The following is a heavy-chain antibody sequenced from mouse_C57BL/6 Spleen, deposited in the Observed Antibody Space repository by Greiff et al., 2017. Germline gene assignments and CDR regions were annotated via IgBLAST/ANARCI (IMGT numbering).Heavy chain of an antibody. J-gene: IGHJ1*03. Sequence: VQLQQSGPELVKPGASVKIPCKASGYTFTDYNMDWVKQSHGKSLEWIGDINPNNGGTIYNQKFKGKATLTVDKSSSTAYMELRSLTSEDTAVYYCARSITTVVPLSFDVWGTGTTVTVSS. CDR1: GYTFTDYN. CDR2: INPNNGGT. V-gene: IGHV1-18*01. D-gene: IGHD1-1*01. CDR3: ARSITTVVPLSFDV.